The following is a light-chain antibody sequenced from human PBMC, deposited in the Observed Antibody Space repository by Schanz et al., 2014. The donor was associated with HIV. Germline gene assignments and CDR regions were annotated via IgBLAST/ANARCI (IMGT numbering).Light chain of an antibody. CDR1: SSNVGSNT. Sequence: QSVLTQPPSASGTPGQSVTISCSGSSSNVGSNTVNWYQHPPETAPKLLMYANNQRASGVPDRFSGSGSDTSASLAISGLQSEDEADYYCAGWDDSLKVWVFGGGTKLTVL. CDR2: ANN. CDR3: AGWDDSLKVWV. V-gene: IGLV1-44*01. J-gene: IGLJ3*02.